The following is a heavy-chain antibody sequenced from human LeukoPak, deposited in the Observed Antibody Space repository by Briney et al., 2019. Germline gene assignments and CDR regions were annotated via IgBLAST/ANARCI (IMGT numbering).Heavy chain of an antibody. CDR3: ARDGIAVAGKGLWFDP. D-gene: IGHD6-19*01. CDR1: GYTFTGYY. CDR2: INPNSGGT. Sequence: ASVKVSCKASGYTFTGYYMHWVRQAPGQGLEWMGWINPNSGGTNYAQKFQGRVTMTRDTSISTAYMELSSLRSEDTAVYYCARDGIAVAGKGLWFDPWGQGTLVTVSS. J-gene: IGHJ5*02. V-gene: IGHV1-2*02.